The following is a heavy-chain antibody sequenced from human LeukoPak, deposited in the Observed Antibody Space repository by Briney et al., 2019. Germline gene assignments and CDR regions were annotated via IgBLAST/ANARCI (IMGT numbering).Heavy chain of an antibody. D-gene: IGHD6-13*01. CDR1: GYTLTELS. J-gene: IGHJ5*02. CDR3: ATVFNWQQLGANWFDP. Sequence: ASVNVSCKVSGYTLTELSMHWVRQAPGKGLEWMGGFDPEDGETIYAQKFQGRVTMTEDTSTDTAYMELSSLRSEDTAVYYCATVFNWQQLGANWFDPWGQGTLVTVSS. V-gene: IGHV1-24*01. CDR2: FDPEDGET.